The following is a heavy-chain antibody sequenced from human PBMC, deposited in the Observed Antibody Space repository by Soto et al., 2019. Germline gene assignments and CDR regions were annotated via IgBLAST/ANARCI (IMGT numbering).Heavy chain of an antibody. D-gene: IGHD2-2*01. CDR1: GYTFTSYG. CDR3: ARAYCSSTSCYVYAFDI. V-gene: IGHV1-18*01. Sequence: GASVKVSCKASGYTFTSYGISWVRQAPGQGLEWMGWISAYNGNTNYAQKLQGRVTMTTDTSTSTAYMELRSLRSDDTAVYYCARAYCSSTSCYVYAFDIWGQGTTVTVSS. J-gene: IGHJ3*02. CDR2: ISAYNGNT.